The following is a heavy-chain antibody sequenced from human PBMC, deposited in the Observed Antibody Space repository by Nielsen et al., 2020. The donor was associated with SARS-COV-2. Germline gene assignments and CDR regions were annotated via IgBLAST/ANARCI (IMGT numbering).Heavy chain of an antibody. V-gene: IGHV1-69*06. Sequence: SVKVSCKASGGSFSSYAINWVRQAPGQGLEWMGGIIPIFGTANYAQKFQGRVTITADTSTSTAYMELRSLRSDDTAVYYCAREVGATSPEFDYWGQGTLVTVSS. CDR3: AREVGATSPEFDY. CDR1: GGSFSSYA. D-gene: IGHD1-26*01. J-gene: IGHJ4*02. CDR2: IIPIFGTA.